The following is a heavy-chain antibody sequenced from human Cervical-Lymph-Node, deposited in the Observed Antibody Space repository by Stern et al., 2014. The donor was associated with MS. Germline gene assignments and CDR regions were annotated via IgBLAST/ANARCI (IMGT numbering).Heavy chain of an antibody. J-gene: IGHJ5*02. CDR1: GGTFSKFP. Sequence: VQLVESGAEVTKPGSSVKVSCKASGGTFSKFPSSWVRQAPGQGIEWMGGLFPVFGTPTYAQDFRSRVTITAVVSTSTVYMELSSLRSDDTAVYYCALSSETSDRWYSLGYDLWGQGTLVTVSS. V-gene: IGHV1-69*01. CDR3: ALSSETSDRWYSLGYDL. D-gene: IGHD6-13*01. CDR2: LFPVFGTP.